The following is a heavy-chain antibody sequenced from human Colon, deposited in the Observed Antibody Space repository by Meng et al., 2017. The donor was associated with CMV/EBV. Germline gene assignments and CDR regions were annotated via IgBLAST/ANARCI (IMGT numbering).Heavy chain of an antibody. D-gene: IGHD3-22*01. CDR1: GFAFSTFG. V-gene: IGHV3-23*01. CDR2: ISSQSDYT. CDR3: AKLGRNDGDYDSYRWFAP. J-gene: IGHJ5*02. Sequence: GGSLRLSCAASGFAFSTFGMTWVHQIPGKGLDWVSSISSQSDYTFYADSVKGRFTISRDNSKNTLYLQMTSLRVEDTALYYCAKLGRNDGDYDSYRWFAPWGQGTQVTVSS.